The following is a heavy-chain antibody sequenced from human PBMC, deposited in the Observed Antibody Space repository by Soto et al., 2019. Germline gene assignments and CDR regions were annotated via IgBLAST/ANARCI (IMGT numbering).Heavy chain of an antibody. CDR2: ARNKARSYSI. D-gene: IGHD3-16*01. CDR3: AGVRWGGVDY. Sequence: EVQLVESGGGLVQPGGSLRLSCAASGFSFSDHYMDWVRQAPGKGLEWVGRARNKARSYSIEYAASVKSRFTISRDDSQVSGYLHRTSLGTEDTAVSYCAGVRWGGVDYWGQRALVAVSS. V-gene: IGHV3-72*01. CDR1: GFSFSDHY. J-gene: IGHJ4*02.